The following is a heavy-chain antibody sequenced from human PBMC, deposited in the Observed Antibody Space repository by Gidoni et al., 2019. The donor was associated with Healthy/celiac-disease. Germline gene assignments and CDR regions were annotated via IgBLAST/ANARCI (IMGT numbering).Heavy chain of an antibody. J-gene: IGHJ6*02. CDR3: AKDAGYGGANGMDV. CDR2: ISWNSGSI. CDR1: GFTFADYA. Sequence: EVQLVESGGGLVQPGRSLRLSCAPSGFTFADYAMHWVRQAPGKGLEWVSGISWNSGSIGYADSVKGRFTISRDNAKNSLYLQMNSLRAEDTALYYCAKDAGYGGANGMDVWGQGTTVTVSS. V-gene: IGHV3-9*01. D-gene: IGHD2-2*03.